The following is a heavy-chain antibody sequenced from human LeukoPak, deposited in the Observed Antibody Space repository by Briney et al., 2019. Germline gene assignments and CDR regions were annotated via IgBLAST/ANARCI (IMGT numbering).Heavy chain of an antibody. J-gene: IGHJ4*02. V-gene: IGHV3-30*19. CDR1: GFTFSSYG. Sequence: PGRSLRLSCAASGFTFSSYGMHWVRQAPGKGLEWVAVIWYDGSNKYYADSVKGRFTISRDNSKNTLYLQMNSLRAEDTAVYYCARGEDLEPSLDYWGRGTLVTVSS. D-gene: IGHD3-3*01. CDR3: ARGEDLEPSLDY. CDR2: IWYDGSNK.